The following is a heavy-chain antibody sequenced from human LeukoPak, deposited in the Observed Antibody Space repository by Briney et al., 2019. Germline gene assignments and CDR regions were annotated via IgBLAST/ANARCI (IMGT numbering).Heavy chain of an antibody. V-gene: IGHV4-30-4*01. J-gene: IGHJ3*02. D-gene: IGHD3-10*01. CDR3: ARVGDYYGSGSYAFDI. CDR2: IYYSGST. CDR1: GGSISSGDYY. Sequence: SETLSLTCTVSGGSISSGDYYWSWIRQPPGKGLEWIGYIYYSGSTYYNPSLKSRVTISVDTSKNQFSLKLSSVTAADTAVYYCARVGDYYGSGSYAFDIWGQGTMVTVSS.